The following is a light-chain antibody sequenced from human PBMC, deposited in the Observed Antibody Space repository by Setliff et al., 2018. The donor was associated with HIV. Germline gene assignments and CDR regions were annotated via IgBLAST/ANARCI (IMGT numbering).Light chain of an antibody. CDR2: YND. Sequence: QSALTQPPSVSGAPGQSVTLSCAGTASNIGAGYGVHWYQHLPGTTTAPRVLISYNDKRPSGVPDRFSGSTSGNTASLTTSGLQAEDEADYYCCSYAGGYTYVFGSGTKVTVL. J-gene: IGLJ1*01. CDR3: CSYAGGYTYV. CDR1: ASNIGAGYG. V-gene: IGLV1-40*01.